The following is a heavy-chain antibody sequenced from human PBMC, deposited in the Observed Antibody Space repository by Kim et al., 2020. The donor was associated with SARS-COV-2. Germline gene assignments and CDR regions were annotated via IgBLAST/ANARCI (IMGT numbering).Heavy chain of an antibody. CDR1: GDSVSSNSAT. J-gene: IGHJ5*02. Sequence: SQTLSLTCAISGDSVSSNSATWNWIRQSPSRGLEWLGRTYYRSKWYNDYAVSVKSRITINQDTSKNQFSLQLNSVTPEDTAVYYCARAVADPTRPSWFDPWGQGTLVTVSS. CDR2: TYYRSKWYN. CDR3: ARAVADPTRPSWFDP. V-gene: IGHV6-1*01. D-gene: IGHD6-19*01.